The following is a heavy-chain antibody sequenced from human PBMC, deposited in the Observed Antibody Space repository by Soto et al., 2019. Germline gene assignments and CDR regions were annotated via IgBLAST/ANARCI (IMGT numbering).Heavy chain of an antibody. D-gene: IGHD3-10*01. CDR2: ISGSGGST. Sequence: GGSLRLSCAASGFTFSSYAMSWVRQAPGKGLEWVSAISGSGGSTYYADSVKGRFTISRDNSKNTLYLQMNSLRAEDTAVYYCAKDLELLWFGELRGAFDIWGQGTMVTVSS. CDR3: AKDLELLWFGELRGAFDI. CDR1: GFTFSSYA. J-gene: IGHJ3*02. V-gene: IGHV3-23*01.